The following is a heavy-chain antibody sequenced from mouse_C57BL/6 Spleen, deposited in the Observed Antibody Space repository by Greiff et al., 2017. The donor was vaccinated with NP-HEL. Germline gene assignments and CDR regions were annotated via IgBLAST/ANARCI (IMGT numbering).Heavy chain of an antibody. CDR2: ISDGGSYT. CDR3: ARSAYYHAMDY. V-gene: IGHV5-4*03. J-gene: IGHJ4*01. D-gene: IGHD2-10*01. Sequence: EVKLMESGGGLVKPGGSLKLSCAASGFTFSSYAMSWVRQTPEKRLEWVATISDGGSYTYYPDNVKGRFTISRDNAKNNLYLQMSHLKSEDTAMYYCARSAYYHAMDYWGQGTSVTVSS. CDR1: GFTFSSYA.